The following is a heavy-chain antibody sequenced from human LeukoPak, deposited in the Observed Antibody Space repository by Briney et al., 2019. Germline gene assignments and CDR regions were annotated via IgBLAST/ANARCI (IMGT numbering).Heavy chain of an antibody. CDR3: ARGINYYDSSGYNY. J-gene: IGHJ4*02. D-gene: IGHD3-22*01. Sequence: SETLSLTCAVYVGSFSDYYWSWIRQPPGKGLEWIGEINHSGSTNYNPSLKSRVTMSVVTSKSQFSLKLSSVTAADTAVYYCARGINYYDSSGYNYWGQGTLVTVSS. V-gene: IGHV4-34*01. CDR2: INHSGST. CDR1: VGSFSDYY.